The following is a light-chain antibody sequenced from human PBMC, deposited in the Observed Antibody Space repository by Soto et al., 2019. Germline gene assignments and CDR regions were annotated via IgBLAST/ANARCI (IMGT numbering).Light chain of an antibody. CDR2: DVS. J-gene: IGLJ1*01. CDR3: SSYTSSSTYV. Sequence: QSVLTQPASLSGSPGQSIPISCTGTSSDVGGYNYVSWYQQHPGKAPKLMIYDVSNRPSGVSNRFSGSKSGNTASLTISGLQAEDGADYYCSSYTSSSTYVFGTGTKVTVL. V-gene: IGLV2-14*01. CDR1: SSDVGGYNY.